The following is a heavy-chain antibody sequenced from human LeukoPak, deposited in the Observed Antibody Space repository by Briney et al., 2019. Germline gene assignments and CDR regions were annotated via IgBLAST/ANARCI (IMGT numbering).Heavy chain of an antibody. CDR2: IYYSGST. J-gene: IGHJ3*02. CDR1: GDSISAYY. V-gene: IGHV4-59*01. CDR3: ARDGGGAARLVADAFDI. Sequence: SETLSLTCTVSGDSISAYYWSWIRQPPGEGLEWIGYIYYSGSTYYNPSLKSRVTISVDTSKNQFSLRLTSVTAADTAVYFCARDGGGAARLVADAFDIWGQGTMVTVSS. D-gene: IGHD6-6*01.